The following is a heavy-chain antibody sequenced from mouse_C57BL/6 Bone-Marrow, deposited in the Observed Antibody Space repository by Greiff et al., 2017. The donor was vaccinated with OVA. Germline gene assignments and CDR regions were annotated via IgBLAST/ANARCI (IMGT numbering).Heavy chain of an antibody. CDR1: GYTFTSYW. Sequence: QVQLQQSGAELVKPGASVKMSCKASGYTFTSYWITWVKQRPGQGLEWIGDIYPGSGSTNYNEKFKSKATLTVDTSSSTAYMQLSSLTSEDSAVYYCARKALTLGYWYFDVWGTGTTVTVSS. D-gene: IGHD1-1*02. V-gene: IGHV1-55*01. CDR3: ARKALTLGYWYFDV. J-gene: IGHJ1*03. CDR2: IYPGSGST.